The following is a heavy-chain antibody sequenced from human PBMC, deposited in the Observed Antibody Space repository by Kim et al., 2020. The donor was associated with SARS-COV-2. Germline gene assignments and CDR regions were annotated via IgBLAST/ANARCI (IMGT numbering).Heavy chain of an antibody. Sequence: SETLSLTCTVSGGSISSYYWSWIRPPPGKGLEWIGYIYYSGSTNYNPSFKSRVTISVDTSKNQFSLKLSSVTAAGTAVYYCGRGGDYYGSGSYYNVAADYWGQGTLVTVSS. D-gene: IGHD3-10*01. J-gene: IGHJ4*02. CDR1: GGSISSYY. CDR2: IYYSGST. V-gene: IGHV4-59*13. CDR3: GRGGDYYGSGSYYNVAADY.